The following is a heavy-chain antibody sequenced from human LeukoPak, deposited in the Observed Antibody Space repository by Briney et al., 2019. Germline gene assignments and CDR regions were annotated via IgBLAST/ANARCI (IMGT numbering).Heavy chain of an antibody. V-gene: IGHV3-30*02. Sequence: PGGSLRLSCAASGFTFSTYVMHWVRQAPGKGLEWVAFIRSDGSNKYYANSVKGRFTISIDNSENTLYLQMNSLRAEDTAVYYCARDDTYYYGSGSYYMTRVQHWGQGTLVTVSS. D-gene: IGHD3-10*01. CDR1: GFTFSTYV. CDR2: IRSDGSNK. CDR3: ARDDTYYYGSGSYYMTRVQH. J-gene: IGHJ1*01.